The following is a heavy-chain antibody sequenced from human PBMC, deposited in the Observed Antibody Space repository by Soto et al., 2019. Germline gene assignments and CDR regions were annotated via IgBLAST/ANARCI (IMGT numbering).Heavy chain of an antibody. J-gene: IGHJ4*02. D-gene: IGHD3-10*01. CDR3: ARDPGSGCYYRYFDY. Sequence: ASVKVSCKASGGTFSSYTISWVRQAPGQGLEWMGRIIPILGIANYAQKFQGRVTITADKSTSTAYMELSSLRSEDTAVYCCARDPGSGCYYRYFDYWGQGTLVTVSS. CDR1: GGTFSSYT. V-gene: IGHV1-69*04. CDR2: IIPILGIA.